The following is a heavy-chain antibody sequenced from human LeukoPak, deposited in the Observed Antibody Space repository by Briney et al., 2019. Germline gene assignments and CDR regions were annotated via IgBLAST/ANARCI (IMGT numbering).Heavy chain of an antibody. D-gene: IGHD2-15*01. CDR1: GGSISSYY. Sequence: SETLSLTCTVSGGSISSYYWSWIRQPPGKGLEWIGYIYHSGSTNYNPSLKSRVTISVDTSKNQFSLKLSSVTAADTAVYYCARGQGLLLKDYYYYYMDVWGKGTTVTISS. CDR3: ARGQGLLLKDYYYYYMDV. V-gene: IGHV4-59*01. J-gene: IGHJ6*03. CDR2: IYHSGST.